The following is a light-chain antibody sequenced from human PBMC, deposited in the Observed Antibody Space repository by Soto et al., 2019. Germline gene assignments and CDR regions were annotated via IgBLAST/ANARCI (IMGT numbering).Light chain of an antibody. CDR3: QQYDDWPET. V-gene: IGKV3-15*01. Sequence: ERVMTQSPATLSVSPGERATLSCRASQSVSSNLAWYQQKPGQAPRLLIYDASTRATGIPARFSGSGSGTEFTLIISSLQSEDLAVYYCQQYDDWPETFGQGTKVDIK. CDR2: DAS. J-gene: IGKJ1*01. CDR1: QSVSSN.